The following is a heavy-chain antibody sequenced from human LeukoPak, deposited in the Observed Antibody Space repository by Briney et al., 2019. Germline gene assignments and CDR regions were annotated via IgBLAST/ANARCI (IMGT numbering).Heavy chain of an antibody. CDR3: ARGRLLGRGYYFDY. Sequence: GGSLRLSCAASGFTFSSYSMNWARQAPGKGLEWVSSISSSSSYIYYADSVKGRFTISRDNAKNSLYLQMNSLRAEDTAVYYCARGRLLGRGYYFDYWGQGTLVTVSS. V-gene: IGHV3-21*01. J-gene: IGHJ4*02. D-gene: IGHD6-25*01. CDR1: GFTFSSYS. CDR2: ISSSSSYI.